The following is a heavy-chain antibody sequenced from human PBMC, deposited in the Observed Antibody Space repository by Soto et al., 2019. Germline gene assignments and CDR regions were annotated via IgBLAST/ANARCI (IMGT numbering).Heavy chain of an antibody. V-gene: IGHV4-59*08. CDR3: ARHEGSGSYYNWFDP. Sequence: SETLSLTCTVSGGSISGYYWSWIRQPPGKGLEWIGYIYYSGSPYYNPSLKSRFTISLDTSKNQFSLKLSSVTAADTAVYYCARHEGSGSYYNWFDPWGQGTLVTVSS. J-gene: IGHJ5*02. CDR2: IYYSGSP. CDR1: GGSISGYY. D-gene: IGHD3-10*01.